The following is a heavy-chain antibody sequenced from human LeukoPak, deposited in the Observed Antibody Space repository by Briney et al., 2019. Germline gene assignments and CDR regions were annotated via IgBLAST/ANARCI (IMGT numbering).Heavy chain of an antibody. D-gene: IGHD6-13*01. CDR1: GGSISSSSYY. Sequence: SETLSLTCTVSGGSISSSSYYWGWIRQPPGKGLEWIGSIYYSGSTYYNPSLKSRVTISVDTSKNQFSLKLSSVTAADTAVYYCARHGRSSSWYSRDLHWFDPWGQGTLVTVSS. J-gene: IGHJ5*02. CDR2: IYYSGST. CDR3: ARHGRSSSWYSRDLHWFDP. V-gene: IGHV4-39*01.